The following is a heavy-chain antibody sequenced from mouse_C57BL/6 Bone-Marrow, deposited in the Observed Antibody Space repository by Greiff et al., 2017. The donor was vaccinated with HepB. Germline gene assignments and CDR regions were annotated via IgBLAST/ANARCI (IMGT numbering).Heavy chain of an antibody. V-gene: IGHV14-3*01. CDR2: IDPANGNT. CDR3: ARGFYYYGSSLDY. Sequence: VQLKESVAELVRPGASVKLSCTASGFNIKNTYMHWVKQRPEQGLEWIGRIDPANGNTKYAPKFQGKATITADTSSNTAYLQLSSLTSEDTAIYYCARGFYYYGSSLDYWGQGTTLTVSS. D-gene: IGHD1-1*01. CDR1: GFNIKNTY. J-gene: IGHJ2*01.